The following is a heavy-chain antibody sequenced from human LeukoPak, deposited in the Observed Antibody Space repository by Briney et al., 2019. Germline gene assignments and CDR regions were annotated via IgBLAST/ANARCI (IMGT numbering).Heavy chain of an antibody. CDR3: ARGGRIVGATGNLDY. J-gene: IGHJ4*02. CDR1: GFTFSDYA. V-gene: IGHV4-34*01. CDR2: INHSGST. Sequence: GSLRLSCAASGFTFSDYAMSWVRQAPGKGLEWIGEINHSGSTNYNPSLKSRVTISVDTSKNQFSLKLSSVTAADTAVYYCARGGRIVGATGNLDYWGQGTLVTVSS. D-gene: IGHD1-26*01.